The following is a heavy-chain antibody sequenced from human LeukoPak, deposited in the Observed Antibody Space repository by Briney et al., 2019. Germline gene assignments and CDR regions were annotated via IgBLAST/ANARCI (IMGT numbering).Heavy chain of an antibody. Sequence: GGSLRLSCAASGFTFSSYAIHWVRQAPGKGLEWVSAISGSGGSTYYADSVKGRFTISRDNSKNTLYLQMNSLRAEDTAVYYCAKTGPEGYCSSTSCYVWGPAFDPWGQGTLVTVSS. CDR2: ISGSGGST. CDR1: GFTFSSYA. V-gene: IGHV3-23*01. D-gene: IGHD2-2*01. CDR3: AKTGPEGYCSSTSCYVWGPAFDP. J-gene: IGHJ5*02.